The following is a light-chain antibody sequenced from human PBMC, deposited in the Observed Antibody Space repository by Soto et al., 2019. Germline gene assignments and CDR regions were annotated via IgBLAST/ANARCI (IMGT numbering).Light chain of an antibody. Sequence: DIQMTQSPSSLSASLGDRVTIXXRASQSISNYLNWYQQKPGKAPNIXIYAASSLQSGVPARFSGSGAGTDFTLTISSLQPEDFATYYCQQSYSTLRTFGQGTKVDIK. CDR3: QQSYSTLRT. CDR1: QSISNY. CDR2: AAS. V-gene: IGKV1-39*01. J-gene: IGKJ1*01.